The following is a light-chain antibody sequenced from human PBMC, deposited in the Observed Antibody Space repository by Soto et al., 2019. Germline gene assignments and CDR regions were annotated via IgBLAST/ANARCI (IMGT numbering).Light chain of an antibody. J-gene: IGKJ1*01. Sequence: EIVLTQSPGTLSLSPGKRATLSCRASQSVSSSYLAWYQQKPGQAPRLLLYGASSRATGIPDRFSGSGSGPDFTLTISRLEPEDFAVYYCQQYGSSPWTFGQGTKVEIK. CDR2: GAS. CDR3: QQYGSSPWT. CDR1: QSVSSSY. V-gene: IGKV3-20*01.